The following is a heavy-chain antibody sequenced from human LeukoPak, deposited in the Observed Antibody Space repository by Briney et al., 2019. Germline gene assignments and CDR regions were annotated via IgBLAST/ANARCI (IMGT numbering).Heavy chain of an antibody. CDR1: GFSVSASY. D-gene: IGHD3-10*01. V-gene: IGHV3-53*01. Sequence: GGSLRLSCAASGFSVSASYMSWVRQAPGKGLEWVSVIYSGGSTYYADSVKGRFTISRDNSKSTLYIQMNSLRAEDTAVYYCARAKPKNMVRGLIMRRESRYYFDYWGQGTLVTVSS. CDR2: IYSGGST. J-gene: IGHJ4*02. CDR3: ARAKPKNMVRGLIMRRESRYYFDY.